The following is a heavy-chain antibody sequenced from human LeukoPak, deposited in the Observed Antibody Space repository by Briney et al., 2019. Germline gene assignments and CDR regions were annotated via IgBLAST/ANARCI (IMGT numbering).Heavy chain of an antibody. CDR1: GFTFSSYE. V-gene: IGHV3-48*01. CDR3: AKDRNRGYDFIDY. CDR2: ISSSSNTI. D-gene: IGHD5-12*01. J-gene: IGHJ4*02. Sequence: SGGSLRLSCAASGFTFSSYEMNWVRQTPGKGLEWVSYISSSSNTIYYADSVKRRYTISRDNAKNSLYLQMNSLRAEDTAVYYCAKDRNRGYDFIDYWGQGALVTVT.